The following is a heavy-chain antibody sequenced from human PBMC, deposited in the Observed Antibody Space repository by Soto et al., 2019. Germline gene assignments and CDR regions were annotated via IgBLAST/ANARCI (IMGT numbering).Heavy chain of an antibody. V-gene: IGHV4-31*03. CDR3: ARDGNMDFWSGHRGDYYYYGMDV. CDR1: GGSISSGGYY. J-gene: IGHJ6*02. CDR2: IYYSGST. D-gene: IGHD3-3*01. Sequence: PSETLSLTCTVSGGSISSGGYYWSWIRQHPGKGLEWIGYIYYSGSTYYNPSLKSRVTISVDTSKNQFSLKLSSVTAADTAVYHCARDGNMDFWSGHRGDYYYYGMDVWGQGTTVTVSS.